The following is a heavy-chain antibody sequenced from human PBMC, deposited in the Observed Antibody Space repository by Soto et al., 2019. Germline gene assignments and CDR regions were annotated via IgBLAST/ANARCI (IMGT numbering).Heavy chain of an antibody. CDR1: GGTFSSYT. J-gene: IGHJ6*02. CDR2: IIPILGIA. Sequence: QVQLVQSGAEVKKPGSSVKVSCKASGGTFSSYTISWVRQAPGQGLEWMGRIIPILGIAKYAQKFQGRVRITADKSTSTAYMELSSLRSEDTAVYYCARGPVREDDILTGPYYYYGMDVWGQGTTVTVSS. V-gene: IGHV1-69*02. D-gene: IGHD3-9*01. CDR3: ARGPVREDDILTGPYYYYGMDV.